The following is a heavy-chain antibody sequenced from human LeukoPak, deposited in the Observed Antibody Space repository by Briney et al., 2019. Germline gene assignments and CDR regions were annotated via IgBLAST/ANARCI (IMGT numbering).Heavy chain of an antibody. J-gene: IGHJ4*02. CDR2: ISYDVGKK. CDR1: GFTFSSYG. D-gene: IGHD6-13*01. V-gene: IGHV3-30*18. Sequence: GGSLRLSCAASGFTFSSYGMHWVRQAPGKGLEWVAVISYDVGKKYYADSVKGRFTISRDNSKNTLYLQMNSLRAEDTAVYYCAKGGIAAPFDYWGQGTLVTVSS. CDR3: AKGGIAAPFDY.